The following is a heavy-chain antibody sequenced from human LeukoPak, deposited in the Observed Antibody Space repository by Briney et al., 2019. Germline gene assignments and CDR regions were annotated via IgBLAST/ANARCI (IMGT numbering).Heavy chain of an antibody. CDR3: ARDGGSGWYNY. Sequence: SETLSLTCTVSGGSMRSYYWNWIRQPAGKGLEWIGRIQTSGSTNYNPSLKSRVTMSVDTSKNQFSLNLRSVTAADTAVYYCARDGGSGWYNYWGQGTLVTVSS. V-gene: IGHV4-4*07. CDR2: IQTSGST. J-gene: IGHJ4*02. CDR1: GGSMRSYY. D-gene: IGHD6-19*01.